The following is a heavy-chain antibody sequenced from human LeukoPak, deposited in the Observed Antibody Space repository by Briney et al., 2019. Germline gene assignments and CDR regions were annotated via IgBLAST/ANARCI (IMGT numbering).Heavy chain of an antibody. D-gene: IGHD3-22*01. Sequence: ASVKVSCKASGGTFSSYAISWVRQAPGQGLEWMGWISAYNGNTNYAQKLQGRVTMTTDTSTSTAYMELRSLRSDDTAVYYCARDRFYYDSSGYNDYWGQGTLVTVSS. J-gene: IGHJ4*02. CDR1: GGTFSSYA. CDR2: ISAYNGNT. CDR3: ARDRFYYDSSGYNDY. V-gene: IGHV1-18*01.